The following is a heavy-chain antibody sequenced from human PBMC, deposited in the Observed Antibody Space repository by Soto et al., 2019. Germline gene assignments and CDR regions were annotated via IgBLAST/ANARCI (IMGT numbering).Heavy chain of an antibody. CDR2: IYYSGST. CDR3: ATKTTEASMPDAFDI. Sequence: SETLSLTCTVSGGSISSSSYYWGWIRQPPGKGLEWIGSIYYSGSTYYNPSLKSRVTISVDTPKNQFSLKLTSVTAADTAVYYCATKTTEASMPDAFDIWGQGTMVTVSS. V-gene: IGHV4-39*01. D-gene: IGHD2-2*01. J-gene: IGHJ3*02. CDR1: GGSISSSSYY.